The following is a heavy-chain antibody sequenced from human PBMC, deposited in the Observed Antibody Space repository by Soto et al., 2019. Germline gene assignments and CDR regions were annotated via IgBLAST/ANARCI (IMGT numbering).Heavy chain of an antibody. Sequence: QVQLQESGPGLVKSSETLSLTCTVSGGSISSSNYYWGWIRQPPGKGLEWIGSIYYSGSTYYNPSLKSRVTTSIDTSKNQFSLKLRSVTAADTAVYYCARSRGTYFDYWGQGAQVTVSS. V-gene: IGHV4-39*01. CDR2: IYYSGST. CDR3: ARSRGTYFDY. CDR1: GGSISSSNYY. J-gene: IGHJ4*02. D-gene: IGHD1-26*01.